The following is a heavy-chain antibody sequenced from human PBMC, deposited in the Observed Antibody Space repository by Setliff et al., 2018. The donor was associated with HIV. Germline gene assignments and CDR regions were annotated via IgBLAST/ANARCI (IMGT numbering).Heavy chain of an antibody. J-gene: IGHJ4*02. CDR2: INHSGST. D-gene: IGHD3-22*01. CDR1: GGSFSGYY. V-gene: IGHV4-34*01. CDR3: ARLTTTYYYDSSAYYHPV. Sequence: SETLSLTCAVYGGSFSGYYWSWIRQPPGKGLEWIGEINHSGSTNYNPSLKSRVTISVDTSKNQFSLKLSSVTAADTSVFYCARLTTTYYYDSSAYYHPVWGQGTLVTVSS.